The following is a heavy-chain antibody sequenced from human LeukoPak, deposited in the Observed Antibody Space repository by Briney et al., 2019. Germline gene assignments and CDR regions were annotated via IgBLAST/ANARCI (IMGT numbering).Heavy chain of an antibody. CDR2: ISAYNGNT. D-gene: IGHD1-26*01. J-gene: IGHJ4*02. V-gene: IGHV1-18*01. Sequence: ASVKVSCKASGGTFNNYAINWVRQAPGQGLEWMGWISAYNGNTNYAQKLQGRVTMTTDTSTSTAYMELRSLRSDDTAVYYCAHSMGGYWGQGTLVTVSS. CDR1: GGTFNNYA. CDR3: AHSMGGY.